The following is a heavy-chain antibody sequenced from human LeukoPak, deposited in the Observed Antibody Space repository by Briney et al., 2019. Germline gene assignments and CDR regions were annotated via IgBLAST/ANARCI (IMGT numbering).Heavy chain of an antibody. D-gene: IGHD3-3*01. CDR1: GFTFNNYA. CDR2: ISSSSSYI. V-gene: IGHV3-21*01. Sequence: PGGSLRLSCAASGFTFNNYAMNWVRQAPGKGLEWVSSISSSSSYIYYADSVKGRFTISRDNAKNSLYLQMNSLRAEDTAVYYCARDRDTVRDFWSGYPYYYGMDVWGQGTTVTVSS. CDR3: ARDRDTVRDFWSGYPYYYGMDV. J-gene: IGHJ6*02.